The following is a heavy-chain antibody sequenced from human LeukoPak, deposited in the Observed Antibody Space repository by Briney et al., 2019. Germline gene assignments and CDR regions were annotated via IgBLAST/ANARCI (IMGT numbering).Heavy chain of an antibody. CDR1: GFTFNNYA. Sequence: SGGSLRLSCAASGFTFNNYAMNWVRQARGKGLEWVSSISGSGDSTYYADSVKRRVTISRDNPKNTLYLQMNSLRAEDTAVYYCAKGEAYCGGDCYIFGSFDYWGQGTLVTVSS. CDR3: AKGEAYCGGDCYIFGSFDY. D-gene: IGHD2-21*01. CDR2: ISGSGDST. V-gene: IGHV3-23*01. J-gene: IGHJ4*02.